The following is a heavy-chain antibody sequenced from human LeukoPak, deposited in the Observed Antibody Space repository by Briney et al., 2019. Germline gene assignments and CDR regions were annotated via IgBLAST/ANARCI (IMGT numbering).Heavy chain of an antibody. J-gene: IGHJ4*02. CDR3: VREWAGGLAAAGTRIEGSY. D-gene: IGHD6-13*01. Sequence: GGSLRLSCVVSEFSASNYWMSWVRQAPGKGLEGVANIKQDGSQENYVDSVKGRLTISRDNAKNSVYLQINGLLVEDTAVYYCVREWAGGLAAAGTRIEGSYWGQGTQVIVSS. V-gene: IGHV3-7*01. CDR2: IKQDGSQE. CDR1: EFSASNYW.